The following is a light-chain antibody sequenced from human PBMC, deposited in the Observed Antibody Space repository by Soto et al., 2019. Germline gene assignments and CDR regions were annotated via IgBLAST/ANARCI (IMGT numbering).Light chain of an antibody. CDR2: SNN. Sequence: QDVRTQPPSASGTPGQRVTISCSGSSSNIGSNTVNWYQQLPGTAPKLLIYSNNQRPSGVPDRFSGSKSGTSASLAISGLQSEDEADYYCAAWDDSLNGYVFGTGTNVTVL. J-gene: IGLJ1*01. V-gene: IGLV1-44*01. CDR3: AAWDDSLNGYV. CDR1: SSNIGSNT.